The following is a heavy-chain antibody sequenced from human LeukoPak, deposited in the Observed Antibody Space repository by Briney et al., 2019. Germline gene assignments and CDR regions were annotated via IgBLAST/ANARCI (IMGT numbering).Heavy chain of an antibody. Sequence: GGSLRLSCAASGFTFDDYAMHWVRQAPGKGLEWVSLISGDGGSTYYADSVKGRFTISRDNSKNSLYLQMNSLRTEDTALYYCAKVMIGVVVAATPPRLVDYGMDVWGQGTTVTVSS. CDR2: ISGDGGST. CDR3: AKVMIGVVVAATPPRLVDYGMDV. CDR1: GFTFDDYA. D-gene: IGHD2-15*01. V-gene: IGHV3-43*02. J-gene: IGHJ6*02.